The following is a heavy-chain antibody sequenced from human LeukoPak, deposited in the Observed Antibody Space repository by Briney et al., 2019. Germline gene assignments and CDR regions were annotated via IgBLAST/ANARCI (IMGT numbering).Heavy chain of an antibody. Sequence: GGSLRLSCAASGFTFSSYGMHWVRQAPGMGLEWVSVIYSGGSTYYADSVKGRFTFSRDNSKNTLYLQMNSLRAEDTAVYYCTRDQDYWGQGTLVTVSS. CDR3: TRDQDY. CDR2: IYSGGST. V-gene: IGHV3-53*01. J-gene: IGHJ4*02. CDR1: GFTFSSYG.